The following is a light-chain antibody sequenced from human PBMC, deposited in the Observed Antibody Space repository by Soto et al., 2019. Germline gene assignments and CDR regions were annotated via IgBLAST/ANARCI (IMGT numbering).Light chain of an antibody. V-gene: IGLV4-60*02. Sequence: QPVLTQSSSASASLGSSVKLTCTLSSGRSSYIIAWHHQQPGKAPRYLMKLEGSGSYNKGSGVPDRFSGSSSGADRYLTISNLQFEDEANYYCETWDSNTRVFGGGTKRPS. CDR2: LEGSGSY. CDR3: ETWDSNTRV. J-gene: IGLJ2*01. CDR1: SGRSSYI.